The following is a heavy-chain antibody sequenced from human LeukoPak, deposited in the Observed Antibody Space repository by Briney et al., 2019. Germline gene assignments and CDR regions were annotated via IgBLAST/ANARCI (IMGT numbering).Heavy chain of an antibody. CDR3: ARDSWPVSFDI. V-gene: IGHV4-34*01. CDR1: GGSFSGYY. Sequence: SETLSLTCAVYGGSFSGYYWSWIRQPPGKGLEWIGEINHSGSTNYNPSLKSRVTISVDTSKNQFSLKLSSVTAADTAVYYCARDSWPVSFDIWGQGTMVTVSS. J-gene: IGHJ3*02. D-gene: IGHD5-24*01. CDR2: INHSGST.